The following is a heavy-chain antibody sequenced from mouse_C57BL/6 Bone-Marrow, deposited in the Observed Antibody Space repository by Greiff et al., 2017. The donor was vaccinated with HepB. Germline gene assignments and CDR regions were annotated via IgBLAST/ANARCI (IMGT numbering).Heavy chain of an antibody. D-gene: IGHD2-12*01. CDR2: IDPENGDT. V-gene: IGHV14-4*01. Sequence: VQLQQSGAELVRPGASVKLSCTASSFNIKDDYMHWVKQRPEQGLEWIGWIDPENGDTEYASKFQGKATITADTSSNTAYLQLSSLTSEDTAVYYCTTLSYYSLFDYWGQGTTLTVSS. CDR3: TTLSYYSLFDY. CDR1: SFNIKDDY. J-gene: IGHJ2*01.